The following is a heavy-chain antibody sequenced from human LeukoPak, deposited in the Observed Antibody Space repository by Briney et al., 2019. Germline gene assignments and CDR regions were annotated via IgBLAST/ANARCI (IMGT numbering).Heavy chain of an antibody. Sequence: SQTLSLTCAISGDSVSSNSAAWNWIRQSPSRGLEWLGRTYYRSKWYNDYAVSVKSRITINPDTSKNQFSLQLNSVTPEDTAVYYCARDLQYYYDSSGYFDYWGQGTLVTVSS. CDR1: GDSVSSNSAA. V-gene: IGHV6-1*01. CDR2: TYYRSKWYN. J-gene: IGHJ4*02. D-gene: IGHD3-22*01. CDR3: ARDLQYYYDSSGYFDY.